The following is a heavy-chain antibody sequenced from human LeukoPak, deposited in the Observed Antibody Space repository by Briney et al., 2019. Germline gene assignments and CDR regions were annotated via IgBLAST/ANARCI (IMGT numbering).Heavy chain of an antibody. CDR3: ARSLKYYDYVWGSYLPFY. Sequence: ASVNVSCKASGYTFTSYGISWVRQAPGQGLEWMGWISAYNGNTNYAQKLQGRVTMTTDTSTSTAYMELRSLRSDDTAVYYCARSLKYYDYVWGSYLPFYWGQGTLVTVSS. CDR1: GYTFTSYG. CDR2: ISAYNGNT. D-gene: IGHD3-16*02. V-gene: IGHV1-18*01. J-gene: IGHJ4*02.